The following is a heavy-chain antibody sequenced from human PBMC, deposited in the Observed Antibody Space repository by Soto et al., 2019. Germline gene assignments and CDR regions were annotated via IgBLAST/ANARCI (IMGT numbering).Heavy chain of an antibody. CDR2: INHSGST. Sequence: SETLSLTCAVYGGSFSGYYWSWIRQPPGKGLEWIGEINHSGSTNYNPSLKSRVTISVDTSKNQFSLKLSSVTAADTAVYYCARGGRYGVAGLVDYWGQGTLVTVSS. CDR1: GGSFSGYY. V-gene: IGHV4-34*01. D-gene: IGHD4-17*01. CDR3: ARGGRYGVAGLVDY. J-gene: IGHJ4*02.